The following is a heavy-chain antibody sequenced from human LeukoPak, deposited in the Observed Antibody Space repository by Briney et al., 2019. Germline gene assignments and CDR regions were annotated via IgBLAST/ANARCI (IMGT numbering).Heavy chain of an antibody. J-gene: IGHJ3*02. D-gene: IGHD3-10*01. CDR2: TSGGGGDT. V-gene: IGHV3-23*01. CDR3: AKDTRYGSETFGAFDI. Sequence: GGSLRLSCAASGFTFSNYALSWVRQAPGKGLEWVSGTSGGGGDTSYADSVKGRFTISRDNSKDTLYLHMNSLRAEDTAVYYCAKDTRYGSETFGAFDIWGQGTMITVSS. CDR1: GFTFSNYA.